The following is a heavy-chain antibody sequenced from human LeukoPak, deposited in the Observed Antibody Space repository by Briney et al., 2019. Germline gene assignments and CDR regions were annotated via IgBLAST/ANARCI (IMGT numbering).Heavy chain of an antibody. D-gene: IGHD2-2*01. CDR3: ARDQIEYQLPLDY. Sequence: GGSLRLSCAASGFTFSNYAMSWVRQAPGKGLEWVAVILYDGSNKYYADSVKGRFTISRDNSKNTLYLQMNSLRAEDTAVYYCARDQIEYQLPLDYWGQGTLVTVSS. V-gene: IGHV3-30-3*01. CDR1: GFTFSNYA. J-gene: IGHJ4*02. CDR2: ILYDGSNK.